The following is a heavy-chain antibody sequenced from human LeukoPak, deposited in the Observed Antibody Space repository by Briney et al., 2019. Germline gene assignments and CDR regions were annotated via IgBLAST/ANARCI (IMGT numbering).Heavy chain of an antibody. V-gene: IGHV1-69*05. Sequence: GASVKVSCKASGGTFSRYAISWVRQAPGQGLEWMGGIIPIFGTANYAQKFQGRVTITTDESTSTAYMELSSLRSEDTAVYYCANLFWSGFYPNLDAFDIWGRGTMVSVSS. CDR1: GGTFSRYA. D-gene: IGHD3-3*01. CDR2: IIPIFGTA. CDR3: ANLFWSGFYPNLDAFDI. J-gene: IGHJ3*02.